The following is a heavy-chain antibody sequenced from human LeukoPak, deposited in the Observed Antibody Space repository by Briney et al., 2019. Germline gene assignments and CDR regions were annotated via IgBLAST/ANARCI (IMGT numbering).Heavy chain of an antibody. CDR1: GGSISSYY. Sequence: PSETLSLTCTVSGGSISSYYWSWIRQPPGKGLEWIGYIYYTGTTDSNPSLKSRVTISLDTSKNQFSLNLSSVTAADTAVYYCARRWVYDKRAFDAWGQGTMVTVSS. J-gene: IGHJ3*01. CDR3: ARRWVYDKRAFDA. V-gene: IGHV4-59*08. D-gene: IGHD3-16*01. CDR2: IYYTGTT.